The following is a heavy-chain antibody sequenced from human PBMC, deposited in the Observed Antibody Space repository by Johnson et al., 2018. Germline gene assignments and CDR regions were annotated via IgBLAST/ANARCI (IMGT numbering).Heavy chain of an antibody. CDR1: GGSISSYY. D-gene: IGHD1-26*01. J-gene: IGHJ4*02. CDR2: IYYTGST. Sequence: QVQLQQLGAGLLKPSETLSLTCTVSGGSISSYYWSWIRQPPGEGLEWIGYIYYTGSTNYNPSLKNRVTISEDTPKNQFSLKVNSVTAADTAMYYCASGKTYSGSYPSLDYLGQGILVTVSS. CDR3: ASGKTYSGSYPSLDY. V-gene: IGHV4-59*01.